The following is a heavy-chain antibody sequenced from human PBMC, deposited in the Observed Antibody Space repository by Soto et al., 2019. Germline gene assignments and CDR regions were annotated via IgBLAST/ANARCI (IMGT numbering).Heavy chain of an antibody. Sequence: GASVKVSCKASGGTFSSYTISWVRQAPGQGLEWMGRIIPILGIANYAQKFQGRVTITADKSTSTAYMELSSLRSEDTAVYYCARGGLGEFTFDYWGQGTLVTVSS. CDR3: ARGGLGEFTFDY. CDR2: IIPILGIA. D-gene: IGHD3-16*01. V-gene: IGHV1-69*02. CDR1: GGTFSSYT. J-gene: IGHJ4*02.